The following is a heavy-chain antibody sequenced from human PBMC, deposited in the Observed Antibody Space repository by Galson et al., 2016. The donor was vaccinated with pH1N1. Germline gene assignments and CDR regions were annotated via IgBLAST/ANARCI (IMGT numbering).Heavy chain of an antibody. CDR2: IKQDGSEK. J-gene: IGHJ4*02. CDR3: ARVFLEGLYGHSTGVFDY. Sequence: SLRLSCAASGFTFSRYWMSWVRQAPGKGLEWVANIKQDGSEKNYVDSVKGRFTVSRDNAKNSLYLQMNSLRGGDTAVYYCARVFLEGLYGHSTGVFDYWGQGTLVAVSS. V-gene: IGHV3-7*01. D-gene: IGHD2-2*01. CDR1: GFTFSRYW.